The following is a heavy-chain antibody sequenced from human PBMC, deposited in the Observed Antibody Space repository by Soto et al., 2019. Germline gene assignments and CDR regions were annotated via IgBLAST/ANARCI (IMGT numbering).Heavy chain of an antibody. V-gene: IGHV4-61*01. D-gene: IGHD3-9*01. Sequence: PSETLSLTCTVSGGSVSSGSYYWSWIRQPPGKGLEWIGYIYYSGSTNYNPSLKSRVTISVDTSKNQFSLKLSSVTAVDTAVYYCARVRAALVWFDPWGQGTLVTVSS. CDR1: GGSVSSGSYY. CDR3: ARVRAALVWFDP. J-gene: IGHJ5*02. CDR2: IYYSGST.